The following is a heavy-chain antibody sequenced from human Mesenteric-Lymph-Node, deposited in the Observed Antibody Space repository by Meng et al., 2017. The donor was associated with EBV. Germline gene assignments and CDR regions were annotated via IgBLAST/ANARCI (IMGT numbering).Heavy chain of an antibody. D-gene: IGHD1-1*01. J-gene: IGHJ1*01. CDR2: SNHRGDT. CDR3: ARATNTHFFGH. Sequence: QLTRWGAVLLKPSETPSITCAVYGTSFSAYYWSCIRQSPGTGLEWIGESNHRGDTTYNPSLKSRATISVDTSKSQFFLNLRSVTAADTAVYFCARATNTHFFGHWGQGTLVTVSS. V-gene: IGHV4-34*02. CDR1: GTSFSAYY.